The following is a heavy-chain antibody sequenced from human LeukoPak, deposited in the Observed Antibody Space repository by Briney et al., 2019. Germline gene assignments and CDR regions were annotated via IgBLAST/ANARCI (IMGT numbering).Heavy chain of an antibody. CDR1: GFTFSSYA. CDR3: ARDYYYYMDV. CDR2: ISYDGSNK. Sequence: PGRSLRLSCAASGFTFSSYAMHWVRQAPGKGLEGVAVISYDGSNKYYADSVKGRFTISRDNAKNTLYLQMNSLRAEDTAGYYCARDYYYYMDVWGKGTTVTVSS. V-gene: IGHV3-30-3*01. J-gene: IGHJ6*03.